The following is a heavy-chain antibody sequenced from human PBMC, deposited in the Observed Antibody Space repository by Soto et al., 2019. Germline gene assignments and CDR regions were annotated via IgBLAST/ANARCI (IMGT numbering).Heavy chain of an antibody. CDR2: IHSDGSRT. J-gene: IGHJ6*02. CDR1: GFTFSSYW. Sequence: GGSLRLSCAASGFTFSSYWMHWVRQAPGKGLVCVSRIHSDGSRTSYADSVKGRFTISRDNAKNTLYLQMNSLTVEDTAVYYCARAVNYGMDVWGQGTTVTVSS. V-gene: IGHV3-74*01. CDR3: ARAVNYGMDV.